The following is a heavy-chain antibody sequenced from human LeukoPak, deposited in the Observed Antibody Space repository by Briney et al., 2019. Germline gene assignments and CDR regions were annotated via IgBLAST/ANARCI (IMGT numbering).Heavy chain of an antibody. CDR2: IYSGGST. V-gene: IGHV3-53*01. J-gene: IGHJ5*02. Sequence: PGGSLRLSCAASGFTFSSNYMGWVRQAPGKGLEWVSVIYSGGSTYYADSVKGRFTISRDNSKNTLYLQMNSLRAEDTAVYYCARDPDPSTVSSGFDPWGQGTLVTVSS. D-gene: IGHD4-17*01. CDR1: GFTFSSNY. CDR3: ARDPDPSTVSSGFDP.